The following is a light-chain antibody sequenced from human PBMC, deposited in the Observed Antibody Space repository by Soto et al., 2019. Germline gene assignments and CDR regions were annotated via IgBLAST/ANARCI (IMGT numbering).Light chain of an antibody. J-gene: IGKJ1*01. CDR2: AAS. V-gene: IGKV1-39*01. CDR3: QQCYSSPRT. Sequence: DIQMTQSPSTLSASVGDRVTITCRASQSISTYLNWYQQKVGRAPTLLIYAASSLQSGFPSRFSGGGSGTDFTLTISSLQPEDFAMYFCQQCYSSPRTFGQGTKVEIK. CDR1: QSISTY.